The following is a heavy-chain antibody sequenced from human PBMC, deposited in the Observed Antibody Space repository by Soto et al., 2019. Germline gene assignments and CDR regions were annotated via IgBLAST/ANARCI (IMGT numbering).Heavy chain of an antibody. CDR3: TRQNGGFFEY. V-gene: IGHV3-73*01. J-gene: IGHJ4*02. Sequence: GGSLRRSCAASGFTFSGSAMLWVRQAAGKGLEWVAHIRSKANRYAAAYAALVKGTISSYRADSKNTAFLQVNGLKTEDTAVYYCTRQNGGFFEYWGQGTLVTVSS. CDR2: IRSKANRYAA. CDR1: GFTFSGSA. D-gene: IGHD4-17*01.